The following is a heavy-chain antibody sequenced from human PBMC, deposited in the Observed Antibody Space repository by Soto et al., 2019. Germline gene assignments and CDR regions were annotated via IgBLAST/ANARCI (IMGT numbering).Heavy chain of an antibody. CDR2: IIPNLGTA. J-gene: IGHJ4*02. CDR3: ARANSGWYGADY. Sequence: SVKVPCKASRGTLSSYAIRRVRQAPGQALEWMGVIIPNLGTANYAQKFQGRVTIPADESTSTAYMELSNLRSEDTAGYCCARANSGWYGADYWGQGTLVTVSS. V-gene: IGHV1-69*13. CDR1: RGTLSSYA. D-gene: IGHD6-19*01.